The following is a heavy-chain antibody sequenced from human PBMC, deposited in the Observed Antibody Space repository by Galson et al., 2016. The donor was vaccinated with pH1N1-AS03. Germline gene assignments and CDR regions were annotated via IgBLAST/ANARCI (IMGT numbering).Heavy chain of an antibody. D-gene: IGHD3-16*01. Sequence: SLRLSCAASGFSFNTFAMSWVRQAQGKGLEWVSSISASGGDTYYADSVKGRFTISRDNSRNTLYLQMNSLRAEDAAIYYCARRSPWESYYFDYWGQGTLVTASS. J-gene: IGHJ4*02. CDR2: ISASGGDT. CDR3: ARRSPWESYYFDY. CDR1: GFSFNTFA. V-gene: IGHV3-23*01.